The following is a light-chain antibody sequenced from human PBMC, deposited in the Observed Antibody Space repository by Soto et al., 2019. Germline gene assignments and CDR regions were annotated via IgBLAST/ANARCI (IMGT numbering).Light chain of an antibody. Sequence: EIVLTQSPGTLSLSPGERATLSCRASQSVSSSYLAWYQQKPGQAPRLHIYGASSRATGIPDGFSGSGFGTDFTLTISRLEPEDFAVYYCQQYGSSPLTFGGGTKVEIK. CDR1: QSVSSSY. J-gene: IGKJ4*01. CDR3: QQYGSSPLT. V-gene: IGKV3-20*01. CDR2: GAS.